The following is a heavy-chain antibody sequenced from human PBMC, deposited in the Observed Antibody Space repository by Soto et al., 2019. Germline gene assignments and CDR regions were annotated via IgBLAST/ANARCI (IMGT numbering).Heavy chain of an antibody. V-gene: IGHV3-30*18. CDR3: AKNPGYYYDSTGYHFDY. CDR2: ISYDGSNK. Sequence: PGGSLRLSCAASGFTFDSYGMHWVRQAPGRGLEWVALISYDGSNKYYADFVKGRFTISRDNSKNTLYLQMNSLRDEDTAVYYCAKNPGYYYDSTGYHFDYWGQGTLVTVSS. D-gene: IGHD3-22*01. J-gene: IGHJ4*02. CDR1: GFTFDSYG.